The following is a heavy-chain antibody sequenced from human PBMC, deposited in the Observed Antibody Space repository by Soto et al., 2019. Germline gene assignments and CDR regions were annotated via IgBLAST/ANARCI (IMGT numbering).Heavy chain of an antibody. V-gene: IGHV1-18*01. D-gene: IGHD1-1*01. Sequence: QVQLVQSGDEVKKTGASVKVSCRASGYTLNNYGISWVRQAPGQGLFWMGWISGHNGNTLYAKNVQSRLTLTIDTSTNTAYMELMSLKSDDPSMYYCVRDWQLSPWGQGTMVTVSS. CDR1: GYTLNNYG. CDR2: ISGHNGNT. J-gene: IGHJ5*02. CDR3: VRDWQLSP.